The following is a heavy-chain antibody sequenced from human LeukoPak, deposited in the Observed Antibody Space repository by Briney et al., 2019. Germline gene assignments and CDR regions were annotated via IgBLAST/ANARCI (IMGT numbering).Heavy chain of an antibody. CDR3: ARVTANHASWLDP. CDR1: GYTFIDYY. D-gene: IGHD1-14*01. V-gene: IGHV1-2*02. Sequence: ASVNVSCKASGYTFIDYYIHWVRQAPGQGLEWMGWINPRSGGTNYAQNFQGRVTMTRDTSLSTAYMELNRLTFEDTAVYYCARVTANHASWLDPWGQGTLVTVSS. CDR2: INPRSGGT. J-gene: IGHJ5*02.